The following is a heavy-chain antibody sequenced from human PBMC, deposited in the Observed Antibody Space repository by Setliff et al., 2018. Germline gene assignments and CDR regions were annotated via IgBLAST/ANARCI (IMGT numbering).Heavy chain of an antibody. CDR3: ARDPSVDIVVVPAAAFDY. CDR2: ISAYNGNT. CDR1: GYTFTSYG. V-gene: IGHV1-18*01. Sequence: ASVKVSCKASGYTFTSYGISWVRQAPGQGLEWMGWISAYNGNTNYAQKFQGRVTITADKSTSTAYMELSSLRSEDTAVYYCARDPSVDIVVVPAAAFDYWGQGTLVTVSS. D-gene: IGHD2-2*01. J-gene: IGHJ4*02.